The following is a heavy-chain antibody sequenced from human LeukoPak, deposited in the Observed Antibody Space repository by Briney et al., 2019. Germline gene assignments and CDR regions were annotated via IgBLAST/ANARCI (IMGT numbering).Heavy chain of an antibody. D-gene: IGHD6-6*01. Sequence: SISSSSRSRYYADSVKGRFTISRDNAKNSLYLQMNSLRAEDTAVYYCAREKYSSSSIPFDYWGQGTLVTVSS. J-gene: IGHJ4*02. CDR2: ISSSSRSR. CDR3: AREKYSSSSIPFDY. V-gene: IGHV3-21*01.